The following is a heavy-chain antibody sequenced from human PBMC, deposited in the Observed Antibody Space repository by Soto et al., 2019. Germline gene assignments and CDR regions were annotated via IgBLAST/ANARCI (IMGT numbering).Heavy chain of an antibody. Sequence: SETLSLTCTVSGGSISSSYCNWIRQSPGRGLEWIAYIYNGGNTNYNPSLKGRLTISGDTSKNQFSLKLNSVTPADTAVYYCATGLIVGAPDYWGQGTLVTVSS. V-gene: IGHV4-59*01. CDR3: ATGLIVGAPDY. D-gene: IGHD1-26*01. J-gene: IGHJ4*02. CDR1: GGSISSSY. CDR2: IYNGGNT.